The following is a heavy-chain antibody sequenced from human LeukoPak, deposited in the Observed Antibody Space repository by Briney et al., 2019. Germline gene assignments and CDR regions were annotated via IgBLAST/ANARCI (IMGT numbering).Heavy chain of an antibody. CDR3: ARDQPAEVGSDY. CDR2: ISGSGSPI. CDR1: GFTFSDYY. V-gene: IGHV3-11*01. J-gene: IGHJ4*02. Sequence: PGGSLRLSCAASGFTFSDYYMSWIRQAPGKGLEWVSYISGSGSPIYYADSVKGRFTISRDNAKNSLYLQMNSLRAEDTAVYYCARDQPAEVGSDYWGQGTLVTVSS. D-gene: IGHD1-26*01.